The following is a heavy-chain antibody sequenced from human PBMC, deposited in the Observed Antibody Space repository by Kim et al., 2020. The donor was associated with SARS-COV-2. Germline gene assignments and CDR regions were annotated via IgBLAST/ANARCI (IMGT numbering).Heavy chain of an antibody. CDR1: GFTFSSYG. CDR3: AKDTQGMRNLEWLLSHYYYGMDV. Sequence: GGSLRLSCAASGFTFSSYGMHWVRQAPGKGLEWVAVISYDGSNKYYADSVKGRFTISRDNSKNTLYLQMNSLRVEDTAVHYCAKDTQGMRNLEWLLSHYYYGMDVWGQGTTVTVSS. D-gene: IGHD3-3*01. CDR2: ISYDGSNK. V-gene: IGHV3-30*18. J-gene: IGHJ6*02.